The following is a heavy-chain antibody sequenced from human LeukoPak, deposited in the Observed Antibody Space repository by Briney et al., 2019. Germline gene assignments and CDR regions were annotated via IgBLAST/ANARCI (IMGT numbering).Heavy chain of an antibody. CDR1: GGTFSSYA. Sequence: SVKVSCKASGGTFSSYAISWVRQAPGQGLEWMGRIIPILGIAYYAQKFQGRVTITADKSTSTAYMELSSLRSEDTAVYYCARRLYYDSSEDYYGMDVWGQGTTVTVSS. V-gene: IGHV1-69*04. D-gene: IGHD3-22*01. CDR3: ARRLYYDSSEDYYGMDV. J-gene: IGHJ6*02. CDR2: IIPILGIA.